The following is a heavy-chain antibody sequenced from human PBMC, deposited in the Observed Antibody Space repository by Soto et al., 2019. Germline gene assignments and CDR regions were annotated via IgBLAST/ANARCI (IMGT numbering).Heavy chain of an antibody. J-gene: IGHJ4*02. CDR2: ISAYNGNT. CDR1: GYTFTSYG. Sequence: GASVKVSCKASGYTFTSYGISWVRQAPGQGLEWMGWISAYNGNTNYAQKLQGRVTMTTDTSTSTAYMELRSLRSDDTAVYYCARDFCVERTIFGVVHFDYWGQGTLVTVSS. V-gene: IGHV1-18*01. D-gene: IGHD3-3*01. CDR3: ARDFCVERTIFGVVHFDY.